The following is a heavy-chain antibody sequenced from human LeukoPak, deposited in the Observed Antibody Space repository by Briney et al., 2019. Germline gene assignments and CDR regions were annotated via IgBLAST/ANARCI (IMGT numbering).Heavy chain of an antibody. CDR1: GFTFTNYW. V-gene: IGHV3-7*01. CDR2: IRQDGSET. D-gene: IGHD1-7*01. CDR3: ASRAGKPGNTPWCFDY. Sequence: GGSLRLSCAASGFTFTNYWMTWVRQAPGKGPEWVANIRQDGSETNYVDSVRGRFTIARDNTKNSLYLQMTSLRGEDTAVYYCASRAGKPGNTPWCFDYWGQGALVTVSS. J-gene: IGHJ4*02.